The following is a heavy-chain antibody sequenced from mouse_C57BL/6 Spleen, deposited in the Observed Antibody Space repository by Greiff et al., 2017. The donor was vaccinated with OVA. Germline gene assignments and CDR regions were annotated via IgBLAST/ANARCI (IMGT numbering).Heavy chain of an antibody. CDR3: ARGDYDGGGFYYAMDY. CDR2: IYPGDGDT. D-gene: IGHD2-4*01. CDR1: GYAFSSYW. V-gene: IGHV1-80*01. J-gene: IGHJ4*01. Sequence: QVQLQQSGAELVKPGASVKISCKASGYAFSSYWMNWVKQRPGKGLEWIGQIYPGDGDTNYNGKFKGKAPLTADKSSSTAYMQLSSLTSEDSSVYFCARGDYDGGGFYYAMDYWGQGTSVTVSS.